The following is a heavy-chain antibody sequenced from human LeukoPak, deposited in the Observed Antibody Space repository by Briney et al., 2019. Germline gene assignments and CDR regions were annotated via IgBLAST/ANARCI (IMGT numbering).Heavy chain of an antibody. CDR2: IYYSGST. CDR3: ARELLWFGDPAGAFDI. CDR1: GGSISSYY. D-gene: IGHD3-10*01. Sequence: SETLSLTCTVSGGSISSYYWSWIRQPPGKGLEWIGYIYYSGSTNYNPSLESRVTISVDTSKNQFSLKLSSVTAADTAVYYCARELLWFGDPAGAFDIWGQGTMVTVSS. V-gene: IGHV4-59*01. J-gene: IGHJ3*02.